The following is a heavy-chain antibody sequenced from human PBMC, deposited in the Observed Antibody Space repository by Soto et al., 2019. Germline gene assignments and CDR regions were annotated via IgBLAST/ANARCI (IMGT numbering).Heavy chain of an antibody. D-gene: IGHD2-2*01. Sequence: QVQLVQSGAEVKKPGSSVKVSCKASGGTFSSYAISWVRQAPGQGLEWMGGIIPIFGTANYAQKFQGRVTITADDSTSTAYMELSSLRSEDTSVYYCARDCSSTSCSNSYYYGMDVWGQGTTVTVSS. V-gene: IGHV1-69*01. CDR3: ARDCSSTSCSNSYYYGMDV. CDR1: GGTFSSYA. J-gene: IGHJ6*02. CDR2: IIPIFGTA.